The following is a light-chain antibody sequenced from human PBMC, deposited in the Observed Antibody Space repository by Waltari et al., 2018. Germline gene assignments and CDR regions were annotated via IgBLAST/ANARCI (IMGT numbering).Light chain of an antibody. CDR2: DVN. Sequence: QSALTQPASVSGSPGQSITISCTGTSSDIGGYNYVSWYQQYPGEAPKVVIYDVNSRPSVVSNRFSGSKSGNTASLTISGLQAEDEADYYCNSHSSSDTPSVFGGGTKLTVL. J-gene: IGLJ3*02. CDR1: SSDIGGYNY. CDR3: NSHSSSDTPSV. V-gene: IGLV2-14*01.